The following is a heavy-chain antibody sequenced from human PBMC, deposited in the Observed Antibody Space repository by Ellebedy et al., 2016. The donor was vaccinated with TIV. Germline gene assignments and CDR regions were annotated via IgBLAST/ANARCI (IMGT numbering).Heavy chain of an antibody. CDR2: IYTSGST. Sequence: SETLSLXCTVSGGSISSGSYYWSWIRQPAGKGLEWIGRIYTSGSTNYNPSLKSRVTMSVDTSKNQFSLKLSSVTAADTAVYYCARAWAVAAYYDFWSGYYTEGKFNWFDPWGQGTLVTVSS. CDR3: ARAWAVAAYYDFWSGYYTEGKFNWFDP. V-gene: IGHV4-61*02. D-gene: IGHD3-3*01. CDR1: GGSISSGSYY. J-gene: IGHJ5*02.